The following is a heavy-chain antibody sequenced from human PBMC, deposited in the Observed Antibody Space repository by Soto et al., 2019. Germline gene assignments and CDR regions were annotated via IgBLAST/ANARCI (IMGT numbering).Heavy chain of an antibody. V-gene: IGHV1-18*01. CDR1: GYTFTSYG. CDR2: ISAYNGNT. D-gene: IGHD6-19*01. Sequence: QVQLVQSGAEVKKPGASVKVSCKASGYTFTSYGISWVRQAPGQGLEWMGWISAYNGNTNYAQKLQGRVTMTTDTATSTAYMELRSLRSDDTAVYYCARDGSGLPTSSQNWFDPWGQGTLVTVSS. CDR3: ARDGSGLPTSSQNWFDP. J-gene: IGHJ5*02.